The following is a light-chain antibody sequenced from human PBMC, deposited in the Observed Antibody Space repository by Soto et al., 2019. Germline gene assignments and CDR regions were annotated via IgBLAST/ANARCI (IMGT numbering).Light chain of an antibody. CDR1: QSVSSY. Sequence: EIMLTQSPATLSLSPGERATLSCRASQSVSSYLAWYQQKPGQAPRLLIYDASNRATGIPARFSGSGSGTDFTLTISSLEPEEFAVYYCQQRSNWPPLTFGGGTKVEIK. CDR2: DAS. V-gene: IGKV3-11*01. J-gene: IGKJ4*01. CDR3: QQRSNWPPLT.